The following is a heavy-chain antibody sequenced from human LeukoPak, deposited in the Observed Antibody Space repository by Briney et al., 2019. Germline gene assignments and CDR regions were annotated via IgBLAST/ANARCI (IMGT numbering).Heavy chain of an antibody. V-gene: IGHV4-39*01. D-gene: IGHD3/OR15-3a*01. Sequence: SETLSLTCTVSGGSISSDYWSWIRQPPGKGLEWIGSIYYSGNTYYNASLKSQVSISIDTSKNQFSLRLTSVTAADTAVYYCARQTGSGLFILPGGQGTLVTVSS. CDR3: ARQTGSGLFILP. J-gene: IGHJ4*02. CDR1: GGSISSDY. CDR2: IYYSGNT.